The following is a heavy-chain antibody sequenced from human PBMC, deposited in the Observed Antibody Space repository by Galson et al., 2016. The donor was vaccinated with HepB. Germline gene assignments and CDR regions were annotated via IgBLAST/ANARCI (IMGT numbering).Heavy chain of an antibody. CDR3: AHRPPMGYTSTFVDY. V-gene: IGHV2-5*01. J-gene: IGHJ4*02. Sequence: PALVKPTQTLTLTCAFSGFSLNSSGVGVGWIRRPPGKALDWLALIYWNDDKRYSPSLKSRVTVTKDTSKNQVVLTMTNVDPVDTATYYCAHRPPMGYTSTFVDYWGQGTLVSVSS. D-gene: IGHD6-13*01. CDR1: GFSLNSSGVG. CDR2: IYWNDDK.